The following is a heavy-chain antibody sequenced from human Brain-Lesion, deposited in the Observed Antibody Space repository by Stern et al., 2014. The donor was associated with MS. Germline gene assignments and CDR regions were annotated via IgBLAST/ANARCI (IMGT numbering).Heavy chain of an antibody. J-gene: IGHJ4*02. D-gene: IGHD6-13*01. Sequence: VQLEESGPGLVKPSGTLSLTCVVSGGSISSSNWWGWVRQSPGKGLEWIGESDHRGSTIYNPSLKSRVTVPEAKPKTRFPLNRRSVTAADTAVYFCARFPASRPHVFDSWGQGTLVTVSS. V-gene: IGHV4-4*02. CDR3: ARFPASRPHVFDS. CDR2: SDHRGST. CDR1: GGSISSSNW.